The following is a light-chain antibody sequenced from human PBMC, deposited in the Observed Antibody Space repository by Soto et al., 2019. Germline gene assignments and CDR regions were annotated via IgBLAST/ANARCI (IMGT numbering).Light chain of an antibody. V-gene: IGKV2-24*01. CDR3: MQATQFPYT. Sequence: DIVMTQSPLSSPVTLGQAASISCRSSQSLVHSDGNTYLSWLHQRPGQPPRLLIYRVSERFSGVPDIFRGSGAGTDFTLKISRVEVEDVRIYYYMQATQFPYTFGQGTMLEIK. CDR2: RVS. J-gene: IGKJ2*01. CDR1: QSLVHSDGNTY.